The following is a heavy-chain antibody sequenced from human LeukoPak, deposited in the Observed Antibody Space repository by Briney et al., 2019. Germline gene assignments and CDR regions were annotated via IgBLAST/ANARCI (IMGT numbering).Heavy chain of an antibody. CDR3: ARVRDCGGGSCYILVDAFDI. D-gene: IGHD2-15*01. Sequence: PGGSLRLSCAASGFTFSSYSMNWVRQVPGKGLVWVSRINGDESSTTYADSVKGRFTISRDNAKNTLYLQMNTLRAEDTAVYYCARVRDCGGGSCYILVDAFDIWGQGTMVTVSS. CDR2: INGDESST. J-gene: IGHJ3*02. CDR1: GFTFSSYS. V-gene: IGHV3-74*01.